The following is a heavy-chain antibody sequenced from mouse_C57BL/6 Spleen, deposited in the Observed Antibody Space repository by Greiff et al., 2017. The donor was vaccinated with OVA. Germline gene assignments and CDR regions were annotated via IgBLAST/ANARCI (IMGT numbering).Heavy chain of an antibody. J-gene: IGHJ3*01. D-gene: IGHD1-1*01. CDR1: GYSITSGYY. V-gene: IGHV3-6*01. Sequence: EVQLQQSGPGLVKPSQSLSLTCSVTGYSITSGYYWNWIRQFPGNKLEWMGYISYDGSNNYNPSLKNRISITRDTSKNQFFLKLNSVTTEDTATYYCARVGSSYEAWFAYWGQGTLVTVSA. CDR3: ARVGSSYEAWFAY. CDR2: ISYDGSN.